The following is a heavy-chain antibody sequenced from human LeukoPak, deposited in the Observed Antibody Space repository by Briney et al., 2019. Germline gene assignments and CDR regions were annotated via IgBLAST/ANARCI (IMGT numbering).Heavy chain of an antibody. J-gene: IGHJ6*03. CDR1: GGSISSYY. V-gene: IGHV4-59*01. CDR3: ATIYSSTSCHNYMDV. Sequence: SETLSLTCTVSGGSISSYYWSWIRQPPGKGLEWIGYIYYSGSTNYNPSLKSRVTISVDTSKNQFSLKLSSVTAADTAVYYCATIYSSTSCHNYMDVWGKGTTVTVSS. CDR2: IYYSGST. D-gene: IGHD2-2*02.